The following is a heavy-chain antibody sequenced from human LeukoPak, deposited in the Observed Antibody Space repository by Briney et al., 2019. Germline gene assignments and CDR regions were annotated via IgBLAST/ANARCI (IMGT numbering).Heavy chain of an antibody. CDR2: SYTTGST. D-gene: IGHD1-26*01. V-gene: IGHV4-4*07. CDR3: ARSGGSGFQLDS. J-gene: IGHJ4*02. CDR1: GGSIGSYC. Sequence: SDTLSLTCTVSGGSIGSYCWSWIRQPAGKGLEWIGRSYTTGSTNYNPSLKSRVTMSLDTSKNQLSLNLSSVTAADTAVYYCARSGGSGFQLDSWGQGTLVTVSS.